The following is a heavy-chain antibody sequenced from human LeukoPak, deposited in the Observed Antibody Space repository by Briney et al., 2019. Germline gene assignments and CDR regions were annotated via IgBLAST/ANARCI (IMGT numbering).Heavy chain of an antibody. CDR3: ARRAHYDYVWGSYRRPYYYYYYMDV. CDR1: GGSISRYY. Sequence: SETLSLTCTVSGGSISRYYWSWIRQPPGKGLEWIGYKDYSGSTNYNRSPKSRVTISVDTSKNQFSLKLSSVTAADTAVYYCARRAHYDYVWGSYRRPYYYYYYMDVWGKGTTVTISS. V-gene: IGHV4-59*12. CDR2: KDYSGST. J-gene: IGHJ6*03. D-gene: IGHD3-16*02.